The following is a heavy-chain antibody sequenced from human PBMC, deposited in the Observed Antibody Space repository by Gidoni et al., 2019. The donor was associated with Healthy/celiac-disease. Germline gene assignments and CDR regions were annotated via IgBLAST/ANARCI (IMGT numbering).Heavy chain of an antibody. Sequence: QVQLVASGGGVVQPGRSLRLSCAASGFTFSSYGMPWVRQAPGKGLEWVEVIWYDGSNKYYADSVKGRFTISRDNSKNTLYLQMNSLRAEDTAVYYCARGQQWLVPVRFDYWGQGTLVTVSS. V-gene: IGHV3-33*01. CDR3: ARGQQWLVPVRFDY. D-gene: IGHD6-19*01. J-gene: IGHJ4*02. CDR1: GFTFSSYG. CDR2: IWYDGSNK.